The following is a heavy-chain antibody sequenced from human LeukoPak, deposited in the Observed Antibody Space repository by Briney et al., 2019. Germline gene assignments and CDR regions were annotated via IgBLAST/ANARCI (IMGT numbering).Heavy chain of an antibody. CDR2: IYYSGST. J-gene: IGHJ4*02. D-gene: IGHD3-22*01. Sequence: SETLPLTCTVSGGSISSYYWSRIRQPPGKGLEWIGYIYYSGSTNYNPSLKSRVTISVDTSKNQFSLKLSSVTAADTAVYYCARTYYYDSGGSPTYFDYWGQGTLVTVSS. V-gene: IGHV4-59*01. CDR1: GGSISSYY. CDR3: ARTYYYDSGGSPTYFDY.